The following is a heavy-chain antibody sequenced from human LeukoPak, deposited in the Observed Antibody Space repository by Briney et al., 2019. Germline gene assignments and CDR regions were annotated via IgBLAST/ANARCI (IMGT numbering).Heavy chain of an antibody. D-gene: IGHD4-23*01. CDR3: ARAAPNYGGNSWFDY. CDR2: ISSSSSYI. V-gene: IGHV3-21*01. J-gene: IGHJ4*02. Sequence: GGSLRLSCAAPGFTFSSYSMNWVRQAPGKGLEWVSSISSSSSYIYYADSVKGRFTISRDNAKNSLYLQMNSLRAEDTAVYHCARAAPNYGGNSWFDYWGQGTLVTVSS. CDR1: GFTFSSYS.